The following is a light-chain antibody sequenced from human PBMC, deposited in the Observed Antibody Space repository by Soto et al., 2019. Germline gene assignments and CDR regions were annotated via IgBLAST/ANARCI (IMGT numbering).Light chain of an antibody. CDR2: AAS. J-gene: IGKJ1*01. CDR3: QRSYRTPRT. Sequence: DIPMTQSPSSLSASVGDRVTITCRASQIIRSYLNWYQQKPGKAPKLLIYAASSLQSGFPSRFSGSGSGTDVTLTICSLQPEESATSYCQRSYRTPRTFGQVTKVEIK. CDR1: QIIRSY. V-gene: IGKV1-39*01.